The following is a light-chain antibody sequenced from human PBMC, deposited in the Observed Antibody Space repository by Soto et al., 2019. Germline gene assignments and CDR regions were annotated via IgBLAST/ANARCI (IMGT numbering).Light chain of an antibody. CDR1: TSNIGAGHD. CDR3: QSYDSSLKTVL. Sequence: QSVLTQPPSVSGAPRGRVAISCTGSTSNIGAGHDVHWYQQLPGGVPRLLIYDNNRRPSGVPDRFSGSRSGTSASLAITGLQVGDEGDYYCQSYDSSLKTVLFGGGTKLTVL. CDR2: DNN. V-gene: IGLV1-40*01. J-gene: IGLJ2*01.